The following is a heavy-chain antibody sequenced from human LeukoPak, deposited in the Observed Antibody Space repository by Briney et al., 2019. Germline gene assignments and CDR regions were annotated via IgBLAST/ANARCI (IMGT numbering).Heavy chain of an antibody. CDR1: GFTFSSYG. Sequence: GGSLRLSCAASGFTFSSYGMHWVRQAPGEGMEWVAVISYDGSNKYYADSVKGRFTISRDNSKNTLYLQMNSLRAEDTAVYYFAKDSRDFWSGYTTYYGMDVWGQGTTVTVSS. CDR2: ISYDGSNK. J-gene: IGHJ6*02. CDR3: AKDSRDFWSGYTTYYGMDV. D-gene: IGHD3-3*01. V-gene: IGHV3-30*18.